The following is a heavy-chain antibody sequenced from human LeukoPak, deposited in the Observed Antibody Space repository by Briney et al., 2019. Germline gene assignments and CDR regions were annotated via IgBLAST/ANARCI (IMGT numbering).Heavy chain of an antibody. CDR3: ARHWSWYVDY. V-gene: IGHV4-39*01. D-gene: IGHD6-13*01. Sequence: LRLSCAASGFTFSSYEMNWVRQAPGKGLEWIGSICYSGSPYYNPSLKSRVTISVDTSKNQLSLRLSSVTAADTAVYYCARHWSWYVDYWGQGTLVTVSS. CDR2: ICYSGSP. CDR1: GFTFSSYE. J-gene: IGHJ4*02.